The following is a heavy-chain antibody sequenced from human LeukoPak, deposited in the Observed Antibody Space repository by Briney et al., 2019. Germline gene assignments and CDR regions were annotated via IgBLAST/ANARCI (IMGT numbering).Heavy chain of an antibody. CDR3: ARLWSYWGRDYYYMDV. J-gene: IGHJ6*03. CDR2: IKQDGSEE. V-gene: IGHV3-7*01. CDR1: GFTFSSYW. Sequence: GGSLRLSCAASGFTFSSYWMSWVRQAPGKGLEWVANIKQDGSEEYYVDSVKGRFTISRDNAKNSLYLQMNSLRAEDTAVYYCARLWSYWGRDYYYMDVWGKGTTVTVSS. D-gene: IGHD1-26*01.